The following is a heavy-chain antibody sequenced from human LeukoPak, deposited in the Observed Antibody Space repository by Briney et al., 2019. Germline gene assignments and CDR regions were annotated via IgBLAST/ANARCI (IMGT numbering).Heavy chain of an antibody. CDR1: GGSISDYF. D-gene: IGHD1-14*01. CDR3: ARYHRPYYYYFGMDV. CDR2: TYFSGST. J-gene: IGHJ6*02. Sequence: SETLSLTCTVSGGSISDYFWSWIRQPPGKGLEWIGYTYFSGSTNYNPSLRSRVTMSVDTSKNQFSLKLSSVTAADTAVYYCARYHRPYYYYFGMDVWGQGTTVTVSS. V-gene: IGHV4-59*01.